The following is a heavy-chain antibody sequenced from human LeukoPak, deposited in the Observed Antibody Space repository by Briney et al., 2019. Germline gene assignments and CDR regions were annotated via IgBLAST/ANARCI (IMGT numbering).Heavy chain of an antibody. CDR2: ISYDGSNK. J-gene: IGHJ3*02. CDR3: AKALFWDTAMARTAFDI. Sequence: PGGSLRLSCAASGFTFSSYGMHWVRQAPGKGLEWVAVISYDGSNKYYADSVKGRFTISRDNSKNTLYLQMNSLRAEDTAVYYCAKALFWDTAMARTAFDIWGQGTMVTVSS. D-gene: IGHD5-18*01. V-gene: IGHV3-30*18. CDR1: GFTFSSYG.